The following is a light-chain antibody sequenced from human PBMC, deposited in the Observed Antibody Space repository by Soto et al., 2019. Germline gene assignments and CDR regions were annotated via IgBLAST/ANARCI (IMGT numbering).Light chain of an antibody. Sequence: QSVLTQPPSASGTPGQGVTISCSGSTSNIGSNYAYWYQQLPGTAPKLLIYRNNQRPSGVPDRFSGSKSGTSASLAISGLRSDDEADYYCQSYDSSPSGYVFGTGTKVTVL. V-gene: IGLV1-47*01. J-gene: IGLJ1*01. CDR2: RNN. CDR1: TSNIGSNY. CDR3: QSYDSSPSGYV.